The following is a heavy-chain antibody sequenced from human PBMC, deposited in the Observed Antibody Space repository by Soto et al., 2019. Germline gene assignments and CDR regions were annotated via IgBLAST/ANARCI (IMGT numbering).Heavy chain of an antibody. CDR2: IYPSDSDT. CDR1: GYRFTNYG. Sequence: XESLKVSWKGSGYRFTNYGSAWVLQMPGKGLEYMGIIYPSDSDTRYSPSFQGQVTISADKSISTAYLRWSSLKASDTAIYYCARHRFYADYSSNYFDPCAQRTLVTVSS. V-gene: IGHV5-51*01. CDR3: ARHRFYADYSSNYFDP. J-gene: IGHJ5*02. D-gene: IGHD4-17*01.